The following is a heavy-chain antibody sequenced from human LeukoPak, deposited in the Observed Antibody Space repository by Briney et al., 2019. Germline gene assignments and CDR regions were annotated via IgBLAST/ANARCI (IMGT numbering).Heavy chain of an antibody. CDR2: IYPGNSDT. J-gene: IGHJ4*02. D-gene: IGHD1-7*01. CDR1: GYTFTTYW. V-gene: IGHV5-51*01. Sequence: GESLKISCKGSGYTFTTYWIGWVRPMPGKGLEWMGLIYPGNSDTRYSPSFHGQVTISADTSISTAYLQWSSLKASDTAVYYCVCDRGNFDSFDFWGQGTLVTVSS. CDR3: VCDRGNFDSFDF.